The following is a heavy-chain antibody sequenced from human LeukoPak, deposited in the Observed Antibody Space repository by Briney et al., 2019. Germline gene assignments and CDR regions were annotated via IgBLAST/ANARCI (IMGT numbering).Heavy chain of an antibody. D-gene: IGHD1-26*01. J-gene: IGHJ4*02. CDR3: ARDPRGSYSDY. CDR1: GGSVSSGSYY. CDR2: IYYSGST. Sequence: SETLSLTCTVSGGSVSSGSYYWSWIRQPPGKGLEWIGYIYYSGSTYYNPSLKSRVTISVDTSKNQFSLKLSSVTAADTAVYYCARDPRGSYSDYWGQGTLVTVSS. V-gene: IGHV4-61*01.